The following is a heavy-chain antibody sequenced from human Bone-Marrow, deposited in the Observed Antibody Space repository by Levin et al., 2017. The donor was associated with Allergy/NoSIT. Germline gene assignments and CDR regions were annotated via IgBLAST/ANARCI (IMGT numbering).Heavy chain of an antibody. Sequence: ASVKVSCKASGYTLTDHFLHWVRQAPGQGLEWMGRINPNSGATNYAQKFQGRATMTRDTSIGTAYMELRGLQSDDAAVYYGAREEGELAAWVYNYFAPWGQGTLVTVSS. D-gene: IGHD1-7*01. J-gene: IGHJ5*02. CDR3: AREEGELAAWVYNYFAP. CDR1: GYTLTDHF. V-gene: IGHV1-2*06. CDR2: INPNSGAT.